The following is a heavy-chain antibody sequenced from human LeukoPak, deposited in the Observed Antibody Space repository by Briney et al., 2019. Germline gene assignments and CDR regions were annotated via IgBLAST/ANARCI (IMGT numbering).Heavy chain of an antibody. D-gene: IGHD5-12*01. V-gene: IGHV4-34*01. CDR1: GGSFSGYY. J-gene: IGHJ4*02. CDR2: ISHSGST. Sequence: TSETLSLTCAVYGGSFSGYYWSWIRQPPGKGLEWIGEISHSGSTNYNPSPKSRVTISVDTSKNQFSLKLSSVTAADTAVYYCAAQYSGYVRLDYWGQGTLVTVSS. CDR3: AAQYSGYVRLDY.